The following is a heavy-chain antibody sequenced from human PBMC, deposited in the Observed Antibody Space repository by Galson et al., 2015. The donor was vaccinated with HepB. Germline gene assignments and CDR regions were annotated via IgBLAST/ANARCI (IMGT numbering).Heavy chain of an antibody. Sequence: SLRLSCAASGFTFSPYAMSWVRQPPGMGLEWVSAISGSGRTTYYADSVKGRFTISRDSSENTLYLQMNSLKVEDTAIYYCAKQSSNWYYFDYWGQGTLVTVSS. CDR3: AKQSSNWYYFDY. J-gene: IGHJ4*02. CDR1: GFTFSPYA. CDR2: ISGSGRTT. V-gene: IGHV3-23*01. D-gene: IGHD6-13*01.